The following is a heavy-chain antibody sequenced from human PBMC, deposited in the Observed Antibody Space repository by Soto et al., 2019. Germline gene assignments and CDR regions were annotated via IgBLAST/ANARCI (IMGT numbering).Heavy chain of an antibody. CDR3: ARDIHSAGGWFDT. CDR1: GGTFSSYA. Sequence: ASVKVSCKASGGTFSSYAISWVRQAPGQGLEWMGGIIPIFGTANYAQKFQGRLTITADKSTTTAYLELSSLRPEDTAVYYCARDIHSAGGWFDTWGRGSLVTVSS. V-gene: IGHV1-69*06. CDR2: IIPIFGTA. J-gene: IGHJ5*02. D-gene: IGHD2-15*01.